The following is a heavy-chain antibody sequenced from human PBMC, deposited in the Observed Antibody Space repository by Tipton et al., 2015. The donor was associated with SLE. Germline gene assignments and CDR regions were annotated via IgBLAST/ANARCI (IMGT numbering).Heavy chain of an antibody. CDR3: ARVPAVYYYYMDV. J-gene: IGHJ6*03. D-gene: IGHD2-2*01. CDR2: VYYTGST. CDR1: GASINTYY. V-gene: IGHV4-59*01. Sequence: TLSLTCSVSGASINTYYWSWIRQPPGKGLEWIGFVYYTGSTTYSPSLKSRVTISVDTSKNQFSLKLSSVTAADTAVYYCARVPAVYYYYMDVWGKGTTVTVSS.